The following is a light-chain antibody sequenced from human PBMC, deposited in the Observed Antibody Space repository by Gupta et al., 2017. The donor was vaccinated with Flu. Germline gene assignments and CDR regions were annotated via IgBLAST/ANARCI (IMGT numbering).Light chain of an antibody. J-gene: IGLJ3*02. Sequence: QSALPQPASVPGSPGQSLTISCTGTSSDVGGYNYVSWYQQHPGKAPKLMIYEVRNRPSGVSNRFSGSKSGNTASLTISGLQAEDEADYYCSSYTSSSTVFGGGTKLTVL. V-gene: IGLV2-14*01. CDR3: SSYTSSSTV. CDR1: SSDVGGYNY. CDR2: EVR.